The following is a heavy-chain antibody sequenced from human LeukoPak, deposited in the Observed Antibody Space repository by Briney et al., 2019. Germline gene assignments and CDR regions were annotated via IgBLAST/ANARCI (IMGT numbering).Heavy chain of an antibody. Sequence: SETLFLTCTVSGGSISSGGYYWSWICQHPGKGLEWIGYIYYSGSTYYNPSLKSRVTISVDTSKNQFSLKLSSVTAADTAVYYCASEVPSPYYFDYWGQGTLVTVSS. CDR3: ASEVPSPYYFDY. J-gene: IGHJ4*02. V-gene: IGHV4-31*03. CDR1: GGSISSGGYY. CDR2: IYYSGST. D-gene: IGHD2-2*01.